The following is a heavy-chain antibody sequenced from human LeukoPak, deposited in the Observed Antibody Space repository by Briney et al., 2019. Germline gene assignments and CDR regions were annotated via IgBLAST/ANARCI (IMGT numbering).Heavy chain of an antibody. J-gene: IGHJ3*02. Sequence: GASVKVSCKASGGSFNSYVITWVRQAPGQGLEWMGRIIPILNVANFAQKFQGRVTTTADKSTNTAHMELSSLRSEDTAVYYCTREGVYSPDGSSYHRDAFDIWGQGTVVTVSS. V-gene: IGHV1-69*04. D-gene: IGHD3-22*01. CDR3: TREGVYSPDGSSYHRDAFDI. CDR1: GGSFNSYV. CDR2: IIPILNVA.